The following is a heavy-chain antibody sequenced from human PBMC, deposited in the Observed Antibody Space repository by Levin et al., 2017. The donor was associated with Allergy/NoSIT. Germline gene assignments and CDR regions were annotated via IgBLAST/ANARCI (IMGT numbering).Heavy chain of an antibody. CDR1: GFTFNKYG. D-gene: IGHD3-10*01. CDR3: AKDALAQVGELLGWYFDF. CDR2: ISSEGSFK. V-gene: IGHV3-30*18. J-gene: IGHJ2*01. Sequence: HTGGSLRLSCAASGFTFNKYGMHWLRQAPGKGLEWVAIISSEGSFKHYADSMKGRLTISRDNSKNTVYLQMNSLRPDDTAVYYCAKDALAQVGELLGWYFDFWGRGTLVTVSS.